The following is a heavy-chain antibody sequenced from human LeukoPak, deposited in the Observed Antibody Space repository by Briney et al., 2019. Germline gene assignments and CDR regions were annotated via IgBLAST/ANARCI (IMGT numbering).Heavy chain of an antibody. CDR2: ICYSGSS. J-gene: IGHJ4*02. Sequence: NSSETLSLTCTVSGDSISSSSYYWGWIRQPPGKGLEWIGSICYSGSSYYNPSLKSRVTISVDTSKNQFSLKLSSVTAADTAVYYCARDLGYVDIVATIPNDPSFDYWGQGTLVTVSS. CDR1: GDSISSSSYY. D-gene: IGHD5-12*01. CDR3: ARDLGYVDIVATIPNDPSFDY. V-gene: IGHV4-39*07.